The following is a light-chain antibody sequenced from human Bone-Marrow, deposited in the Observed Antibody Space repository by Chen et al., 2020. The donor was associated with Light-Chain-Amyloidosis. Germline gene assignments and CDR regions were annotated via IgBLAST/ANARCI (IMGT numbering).Light chain of an antibody. V-gene: IGLV2-14*02. Sequence: QSALTQPDSVSGSSGQAITISCTGTRSDGGCVNLVSWYQKHPGKSPKLIIYEVSKRPSGVPDRFSGSKSGSAAALTVSGLQAEDDSDCYCSSDAGSSPHLVFGGGTKLTVL. CDR2: EVS. CDR3: SSDAGSSPHLV. J-gene: IGLJ2*01. CDR1: RSDGGCVNL.